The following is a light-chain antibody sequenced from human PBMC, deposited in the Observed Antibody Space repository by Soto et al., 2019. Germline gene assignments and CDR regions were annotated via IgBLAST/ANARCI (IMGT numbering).Light chain of an antibody. CDR3: QQYNSYPFT. CDR2: AAS. CDR1: QSISNW. V-gene: IGKV1-5*01. J-gene: IGKJ2*01. Sequence: DIQMAQSPSTLSASVGDRLTITCRASQSISNWLAWYQQKPGKAPNLLIYAASSLKSGVPSRFSGSGSGTEFTLTISSLQPDDFATYYCQQYNSYPFTFCQGTKLQIK.